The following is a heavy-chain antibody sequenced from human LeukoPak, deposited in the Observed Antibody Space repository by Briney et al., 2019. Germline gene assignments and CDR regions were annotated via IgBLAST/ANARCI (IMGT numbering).Heavy chain of an antibody. J-gene: IGHJ6*03. CDR3: ARASKDGLVAPRTLFGYYYMDV. CDR2: IYNSGGT. D-gene: IGHD5-24*01. CDR1: GGSISSYY. Sequence: SETLSLTCTVSGGSISSYYWSWIRQPPGKGLEWIAYIYNSGGTKFNPSLKSRVTTSLDTSKNQFSLKLSSVTAADTAVYYCARASKDGLVAPRTLFGYYYMDVWGKGTTVTVSS. V-gene: IGHV4-59*01.